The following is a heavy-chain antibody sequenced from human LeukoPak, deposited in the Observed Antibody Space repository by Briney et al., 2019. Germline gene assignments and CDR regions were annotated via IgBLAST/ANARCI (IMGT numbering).Heavy chain of an antibody. D-gene: IGHD3-22*01. CDR2: INHSGST. V-gene: IGHV4-34*01. Sequence: SETLSLTCAVCGGSFSGYYWSWIRQPPGKGLEWIGEINHSGSTNYNPSLKSRVTMSVDTSKNQFSLKLSSVTAADTAVYYCARATVDSSGYYYVFHFDYWGQGTLVTVSS. J-gene: IGHJ4*02. CDR3: ARATVDSSGYYYVFHFDY. CDR1: GGSFSGYY.